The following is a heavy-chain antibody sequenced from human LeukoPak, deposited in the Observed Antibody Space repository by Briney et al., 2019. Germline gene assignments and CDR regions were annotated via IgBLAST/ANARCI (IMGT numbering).Heavy chain of an antibody. CDR2: ISSSGSSI. Sequence: GGSLRLSCAASGFTFSDSYMSWIRQAPGKGLEWLSYISSSGSSISYADSVKGRFTISRDNAKNSLYLQMNSLRAEDTAVYYCASSRIPNTIFGVVTNQYYFDYWGQGTLVTVSS. J-gene: IGHJ4*02. V-gene: IGHV3-11*01. D-gene: IGHD3-3*01. CDR1: GFTFSDSY. CDR3: ASSRIPNTIFGVVTNQYYFDY.